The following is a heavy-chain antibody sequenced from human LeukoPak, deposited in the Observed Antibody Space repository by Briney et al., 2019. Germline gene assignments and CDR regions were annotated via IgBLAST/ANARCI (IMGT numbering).Heavy chain of an antibody. J-gene: IGHJ4*02. CDR3: ASTRIAAAGAPAYYFDN. Sequence: SETLSLTCTVSGDSISSRGYYWSWIRQHPGKGLEWIGYIYYSGSTYYNPSLKSRLTLSVDTSKNQFSLQVNSVTAADTAVYYCASTRIAAAGAPAYYFDNWGQGTQVTVSS. D-gene: IGHD6-13*01. V-gene: IGHV4-31*03. CDR2: IYYSGST. CDR1: GDSISSRGYY.